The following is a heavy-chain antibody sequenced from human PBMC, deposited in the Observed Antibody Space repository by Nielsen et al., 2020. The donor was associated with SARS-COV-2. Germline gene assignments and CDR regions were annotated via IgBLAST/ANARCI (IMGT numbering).Heavy chain of an antibody. CDR1: GFTFSSYD. J-gene: IGHJ6*02. CDR2: IGTAGDT. CDR3: AGHNYYYYGMDV. V-gene: IGHV3-13*01. Sequence: GESLKISCAASGFTFSSYDMHWVRQATGKGLEWVSAIGTAGDTYYPGSVKGRFTISRENAKNSLYLQMNSLRAEDTAVYYCAGHNYYYYGMDVWGQGTTVTVSS.